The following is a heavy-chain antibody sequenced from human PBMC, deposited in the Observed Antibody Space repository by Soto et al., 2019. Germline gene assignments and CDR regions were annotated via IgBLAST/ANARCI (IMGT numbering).Heavy chain of an antibody. CDR2: IYPGDSDT. V-gene: IGHV5-51*01. CDR1: GYTFTSYW. Sequence: PGESLKISCEGSGYTFTSYWIAWVRQMPGKGLEWMGIIYPGDSDTRYSPSFQGQVTISADKSISTAYLQWSSLKASDTAMYYCTRCLVGSTRSPFDYWGHGTLVTVSS. CDR3: TRCLVGSTRSPFDY. D-gene: IGHD1-26*01. J-gene: IGHJ4*01.